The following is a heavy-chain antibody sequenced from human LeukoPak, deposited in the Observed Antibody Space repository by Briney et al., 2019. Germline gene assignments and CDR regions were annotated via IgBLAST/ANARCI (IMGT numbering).Heavy chain of an antibody. CDR3: ARGGIYYYYMDV. CDR1: GGTFSSYA. V-gene: IGHV1-69*13. Sequence: SVKVSCKASGGTFSSYAISWVRQAPGQGLEWMGGIIPIFGTANYAQKFQGRVTITADESTSTAYMELSSLRSEDTAVYYCARGGIYYYYMDVWGKGTTVTISS. J-gene: IGHJ6*03. CDR2: IIPIFGTA. D-gene: IGHD1-14*01.